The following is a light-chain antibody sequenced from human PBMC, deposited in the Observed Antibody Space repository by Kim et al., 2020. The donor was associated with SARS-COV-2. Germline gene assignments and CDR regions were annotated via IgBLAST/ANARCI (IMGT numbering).Light chain of an antibody. CDR3: QQYGSSPPIT. V-gene: IGKV3-20*01. Sequence: WAPGERATLSGGASQRTTCVAWYQQRPGQALRLLIYGASSRAIGIPDRFSGSVSGTDFTLTISRLEPEDFGVYYCQQYGSSPPITFGQGTRLEIK. J-gene: IGKJ5*01. CDR1: QRTTC. CDR2: GAS.